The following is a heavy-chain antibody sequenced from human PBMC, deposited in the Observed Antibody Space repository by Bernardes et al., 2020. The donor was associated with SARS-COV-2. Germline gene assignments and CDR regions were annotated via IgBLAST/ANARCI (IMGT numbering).Heavy chain of an antibody. J-gene: IGHJ5*02. V-gene: IGHV1-18*01. Sequence: ASVKVSCKASGYTFTTYAISWVRQAPGQGLEWMGWISTYNSDTNYARKFQGRVTMTTDTSTSTAYVELRSLRSDDTAVYYCVREVSWGQGTLVTVSS. CDR2: ISTYNSDT. CDR3: VREVS. CDR1: GYTFTTYA.